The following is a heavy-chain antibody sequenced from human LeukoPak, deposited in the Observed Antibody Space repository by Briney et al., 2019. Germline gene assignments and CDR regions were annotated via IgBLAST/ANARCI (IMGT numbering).Heavy chain of an antibody. D-gene: IGHD3-22*01. V-gene: IGHV4-34*01. CDR3: ARDLDYYDSSGYYYFDY. J-gene: IGHJ4*02. CDR2: INHSGST. Sequence: SETLSPTCGGFGGSLRGFYWSWVRPPPGKGLEGIGEINHSGSTNYNPSLKSRVTISVDTSKHQFSLKLSSVTAADTAVYYCARDLDYYDSSGYYYFDYWGQGTLVTVSS. CDR1: GGSLRGFY.